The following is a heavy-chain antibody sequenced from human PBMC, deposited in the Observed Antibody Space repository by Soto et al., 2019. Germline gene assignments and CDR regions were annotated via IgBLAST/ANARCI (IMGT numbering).Heavy chain of an antibody. Sequence: ASVKVSCKASGYTFTSYAMHWVRQAPGQRFEWMGWINAGIGDTQYSQKFQGRVTITRDTSASTAYMELSSLRSEHTAVYYCARGPGGPDGPGDYWGQGTLVTVSS. V-gene: IGHV1-3*01. CDR2: INAGIGDT. CDR3: ARGPGGPDGPGDY. D-gene: IGHD2-15*01. J-gene: IGHJ4*02. CDR1: GYTFTSYA.